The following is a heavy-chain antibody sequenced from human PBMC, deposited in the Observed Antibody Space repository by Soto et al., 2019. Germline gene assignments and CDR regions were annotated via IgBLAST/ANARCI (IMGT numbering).Heavy chain of an antibody. Sequence: SETLSLTCAVSGGSISSGWWTWGRQPPGKGLEWIGETLYSGTTNYNSSLNSRVTISIDKSKKQFSLNLSSVTAADTAVYYCSSRITDAPTWGQGKLGTVSS. CDR1: GGSISSGW. J-gene: IGHJ5*02. CDR2: TLYSGTT. CDR3: SSRITDAPT. V-gene: IGHV4-4*02. D-gene: IGHD2-2*01.